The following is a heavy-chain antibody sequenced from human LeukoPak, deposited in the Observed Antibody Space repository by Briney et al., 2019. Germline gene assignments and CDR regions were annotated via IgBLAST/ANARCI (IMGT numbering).Heavy chain of an antibody. CDR2: IKQDGSEK. Sequence: GGSLRLSCAASGFTFSSYWMSWVRQAPGKGLEWVANIKQDGSEKYYVDSVKGRFTFSRDNAKNSLYLQMNSLRAEDTAVYYCAKDRYYDFWSGPNWFDPWGQGTLVTVSS. J-gene: IGHJ5*02. D-gene: IGHD3-3*01. CDR3: AKDRYYDFWSGPNWFDP. V-gene: IGHV3-7*01. CDR1: GFTFSSYW.